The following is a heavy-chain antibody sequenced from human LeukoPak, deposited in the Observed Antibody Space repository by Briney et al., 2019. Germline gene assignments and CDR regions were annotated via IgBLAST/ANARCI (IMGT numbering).Heavy chain of an antibody. D-gene: IGHD6-13*01. V-gene: IGHV4-59*01. CDR1: GGSISSYY. J-gene: IGHJ4*02. CDR2: IYYSGST. CDR3: ARGVSSSSPYYFDY. Sequence: PSETLSLTCTVSGGSISSYYWSWIRQPPGKGLEWIGDIYYSGSTNYNPSLKSRVTISVDTSKNQFSLKLSSVTAADTAVYYCARGVSSSSPYYFDYWGQGTLVTVSS.